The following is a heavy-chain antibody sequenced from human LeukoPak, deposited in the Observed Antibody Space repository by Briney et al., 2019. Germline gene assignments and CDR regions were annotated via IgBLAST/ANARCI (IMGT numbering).Heavy chain of an antibody. CDR1: GYTFTSYG. V-gene: IGHV1-18*01. Sequence: ASVKVSCKASGYTFTSYGISWVRQAPGQGLEWMGWISAYNGNTNYAQKLQGRVTMTTDTSTSTAYMELRSLRSDDTAVYYCARGRDILTGYYIDYYYGMDVWGQGTTVTVSS. D-gene: IGHD3-9*01. CDR3: ARGRDILTGYYIDYYYGMDV. CDR2: ISAYNGNT. J-gene: IGHJ6*02.